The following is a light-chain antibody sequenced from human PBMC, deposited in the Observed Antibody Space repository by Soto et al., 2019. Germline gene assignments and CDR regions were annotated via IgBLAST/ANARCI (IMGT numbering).Light chain of an antibody. CDR1: QSVSSSY. V-gene: IGKV3-20*01. CDR2: GAS. Sequence: EIVLTQSPGTLSLSPGERATLSCRASQSVSSSYLAWYQQKPGQAPRLLIYGASSRATGIPDRFSGSGSGTDFTPTISRLEPEDFAVSYCPQYGSSPPWTFGQGTTVEIK. J-gene: IGKJ1*01. CDR3: PQYGSSPPWT.